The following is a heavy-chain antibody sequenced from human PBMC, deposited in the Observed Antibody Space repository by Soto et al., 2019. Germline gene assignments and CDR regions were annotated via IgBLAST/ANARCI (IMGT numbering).Heavy chain of an antibody. CDR2: ISSDGNNK. J-gene: IGHJ4*02. CDR3: ATWTLPLSWNWLLSAAGKFDY. V-gene: IGHV3-30-3*01. Sequence: QVHLVESGGGVVRPGTSLRVSCSASEFSFNNYAVHWVRQAPGEGLEWVALISSDGNNKYYPDSVRGRFTISRDHSNNTVYLQMHSLRVDDTAVYYCATWTLPLSWNWLLSAAGKFDYWGQGTLVTVSS. D-gene: IGHD5-12*01. CDR1: EFSFNNYA.